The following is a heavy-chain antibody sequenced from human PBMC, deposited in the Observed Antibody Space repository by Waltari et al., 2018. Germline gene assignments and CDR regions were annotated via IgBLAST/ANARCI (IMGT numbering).Heavy chain of an antibody. CDR1: GVSITRSDYY. Sequence: QVQLQESGPGLAKPSETLSLTCTVSGVSITRSDYYWGWVRQPPGKALEWVWTIYYDDITYYNPSLRRRVTISLDTSKNEFSLTLSSVTAADTALFFCARQSHSFYYHTNGYFWHGFDVWGPGAMVTVSS. CDR2: IYYDDIT. CDR3: ARQSHSFYYHTNGYFWHGFDV. V-gene: IGHV4-39*01. J-gene: IGHJ3*01. D-gene: IGHD3-22*01.